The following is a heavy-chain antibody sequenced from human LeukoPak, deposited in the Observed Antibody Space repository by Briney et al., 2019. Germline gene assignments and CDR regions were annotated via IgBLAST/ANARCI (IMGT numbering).Heavy chain of an antibody. Sequence: PGGSLRLSCAASGFTFSSYAMHWVRQAPGKGLEWVAVISYDGSNKYYADSVKGRFTISRDNSKNTLYLQMNSLRAEDTAVYYCAKMGLGEWENWGQGTLVSVSS. CDR3: AKMGLGEWEN. D-gene: IGHD3-10*01. CDR2: ISYDGSNK. V-gene: IGHV3-30*04. J-gene: IGHJ4*02. CDR1: GFTFSSYA.